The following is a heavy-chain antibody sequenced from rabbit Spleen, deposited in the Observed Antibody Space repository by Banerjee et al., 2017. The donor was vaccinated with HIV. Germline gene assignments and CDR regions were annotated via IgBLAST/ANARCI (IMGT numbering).Heavy chain of an antibody. CDR2: IDAGTSGFT. J-gene: IGHJ4*01. CDR1: GVSFSISSY. Sequence: QQQLEESGGDLVKPEGSLTLTCTASGVSFSISSYMCWVRQAPGKGLEWIACIDAGTSGFTYFATWAKGRFAVSKTSSTTVTLQMTRLTAADTATYFCARDLDGVIGWNFYLWGPGTLVTVS. V-gene: IGHV1S45*01. D-gene: IGHD1-1*01. CDR3: ARDLDGVIGWNFYL.